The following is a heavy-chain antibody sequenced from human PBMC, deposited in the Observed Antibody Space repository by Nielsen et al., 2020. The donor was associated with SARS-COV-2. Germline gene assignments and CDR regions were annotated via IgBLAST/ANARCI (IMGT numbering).Heavy chain of an antibody. CDR3: ARDRGHCSSTSCYGVYYYYGMDV. V-gene: IGHV3-21*01. Sequence: ETLSLTCAASGFTFSSYSMNWVRQAPGKGLEWVSSISSSSSYIYYADSVKGRFTISRDNAKNSLYLQMNSLRAEDTAVYYCARDRGHCSSTSCYGVYYYYGMDVWGQGTTVTVSS. D-gene: IGHD2-2*01. J-gene: IGHJ6*02. CDR2: ISSSSSYI. CDR1: GFTFSSYS.